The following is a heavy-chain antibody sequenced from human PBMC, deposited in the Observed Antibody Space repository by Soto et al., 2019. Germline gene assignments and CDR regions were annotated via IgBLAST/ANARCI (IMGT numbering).Heavy chain of an antibody. CDR1: GVSISGYY. J-gene: IGHJ3*01. CDR3: VRGRGNGLPGAFDV. CDR2: ISFSGST. D-gene: IGHD2-15*01. Sequence: QVQLQESGPGLVKPSETLSLTCTVSGVSISGYYWSWIRQSPGRGLEWIGYISFSGSTNYNPSLKGRVTISLDTSKNQFPLKLSSVTAADTAMYYCVRGRGNGLPGAFDVWGPGATVTVSS. V-gene: IGHV4-59*01.